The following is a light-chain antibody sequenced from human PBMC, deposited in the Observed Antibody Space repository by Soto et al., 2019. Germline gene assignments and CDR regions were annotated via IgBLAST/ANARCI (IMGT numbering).Light chain of an antibody. CDR1: QGISSY. CDR2: AAS. V-gene: IGKV1-9*01. CDR3: QQLNSYPII. Sequence: DIQMTQSPSFLSASVGDRVTITCRSSQGISSYLAWYQQKPGKALKLLIYAASTLQSGVPSRFSGSGSGTDFTLTISSLQPEDFATYYCQQLNSYPIIFGQGTRLEIK. J-gene: IGKJ5*01.